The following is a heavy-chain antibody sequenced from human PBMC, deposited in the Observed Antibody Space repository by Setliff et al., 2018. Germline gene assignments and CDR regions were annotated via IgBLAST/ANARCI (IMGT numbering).Heavy chain of an antibody. J-gene: IGHJ3*02. CDR1: GYTFTSYA. Sequence: GASVKVSCKASGYTFTSYAMHWVRQAPGQRLEWMGWINAGNGNTKYSQKFQGRVTITRDTSANTAYMELSSLRSEDTAVYYCARIKSSLVRGVISAFDIWGQGTMVTVSS. CDR3: ARIKSSLVRGVISAFDI. D-gene: IGHD3-10*01. V-gene: IGHV1-3*01. CDR2: INAGNGNT.